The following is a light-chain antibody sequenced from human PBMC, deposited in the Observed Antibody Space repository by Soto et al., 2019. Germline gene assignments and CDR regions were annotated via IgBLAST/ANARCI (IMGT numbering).Light chain of an antibody. J-gene: IGKJ2*01. V-gene: IGKV1-39*01. CDR3: QQSYRSPYT. CDR2: GAS. CDR1: QSINIY. Sequence: IQMTQSPSSLSASVGDSVTVTCRASQSINIYLNWYQQKPGKAPTLLIYGASSLQSGVPSRFTGGGSRTDFTLTSSSLQPEDFATYSYQQSYRSPYTFGQRTKLEIK.